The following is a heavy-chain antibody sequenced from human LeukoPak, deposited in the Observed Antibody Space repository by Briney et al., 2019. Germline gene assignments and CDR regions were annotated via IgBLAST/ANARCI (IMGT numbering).Heavy chain of an antibody. J-gene: IGHJ4*02. D-gene: IGHD3/OR15-3a*01. CDR1: VFTLSSCA. CDR3: PRDFGRPIWTGYWDD. CDR2: ISYDESNK. V-gene: IGHV3-30*04. Sequence: GGSLRLSCAASVFTLSSCAIHWVRQAPGKGLEWVAVISYDESNKYYAESVKGRFTISRDKSKNMVYLQMNSLRLEDTGLYYCPRDFGRPIWTGYWDDWGQGTLVTVSS.